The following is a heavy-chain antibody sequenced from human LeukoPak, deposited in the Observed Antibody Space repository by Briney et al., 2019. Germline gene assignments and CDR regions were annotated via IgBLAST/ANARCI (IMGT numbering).Heavy chain of an antibody. J-gene: IGHJ4*02. D-gene: IGHD3-10*01. CDR2: IRYDGTKK. V-gene: IGHV3-30*02. CDR1: GFTFSSYG. CDR3: ARVTWFGEYIPDY. Sequence: GGSLRLSCAASGFTFSSYGIHWVRQAPGKGLEWVAFIRYDGTKKYYADSVKGRFTISRDNAKNTLYLQMNSLRAEDTAVYYCARVTWFGEYIPDYWGQGTLVTVSS.